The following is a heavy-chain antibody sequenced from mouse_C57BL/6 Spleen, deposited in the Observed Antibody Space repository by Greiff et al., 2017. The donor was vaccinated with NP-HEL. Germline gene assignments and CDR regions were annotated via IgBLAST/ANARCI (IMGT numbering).Heavy chain of an antibody. J-gene: IGHJ2*01. CDR3: ARDSSGPYYFDY. CDR2: ISSGGSYT. V-gene: IGHV5-6*01. D-gene: IGHD3-2*02. CDR1: GFTFSSYG. Sequence: EVQGVESGGDLVKPGGSLKLSCAASGFTFSSYGMSWVRQTPDKRLEWVATISSGGSYTYYPDSVKGRFTISRDNAKNTLYLQMSSLKSEDTAMYYCARDSSGPYYFDYWGQGTTLTVSS.